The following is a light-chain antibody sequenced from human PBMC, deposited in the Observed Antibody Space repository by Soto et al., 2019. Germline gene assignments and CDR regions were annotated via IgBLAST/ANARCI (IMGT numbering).Light chain of an antibody. CDR1: QGVRNA. CDR2: DAS. Sequence: DIQMTQSRSSLSASVGDRVTITCRASQGVRNAIAWYQQKPGQAPKRLIYDASSLQSGVPSRFSGSGSGTEFTLTISSLQPEDFATYYCLQHDNYPPITFGQGTRLEIK. V-gene: IGKV1-17*01. CDR3: LQHDNYPPIT. J-gene: IGKJ5*01.